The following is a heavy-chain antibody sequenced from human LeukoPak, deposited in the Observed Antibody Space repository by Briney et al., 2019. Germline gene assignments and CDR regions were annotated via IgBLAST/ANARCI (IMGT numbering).Heavy chain of an antibody. Sequence: SQNLPLTCAISGDIISSNSAAWNWIRQSPSRGLEWLGRTYYRSKWSKEYATSVRGRIAINPDTSKNQISLQLNSVTPEDTAVYYCVREGGGYGAYDFDYWGQGTLVTVSS. D-gene: IGHD5-12*01. V-gene: IGHV6-1*01. CDR1: GDIISSNSAA. J-gene: IGHJ4*02. CDR2: TYYRSKWSK. CDR3: VREGGGYGAYDFDY.